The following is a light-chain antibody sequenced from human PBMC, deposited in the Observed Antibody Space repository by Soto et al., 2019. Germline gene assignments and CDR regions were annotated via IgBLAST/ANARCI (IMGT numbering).Light chain of an antibody. CDR1: SSDIGNYNY. CDR3: CSYAGNNNLVI. Sequence: QSVLTQPPSASGSPGQSVTISCTGSSSDIGNYNYVSWYQQHPGKAPKVMIYEVTKRPSGVPDRFSGSKSGNTASLTVSGLQAEDEADYYCCSYAGNNNLVIFGGGTQLTVL. J-gene: IGLJ2*01. V-gene: IGLV2-8*01. CDR2: EVT.